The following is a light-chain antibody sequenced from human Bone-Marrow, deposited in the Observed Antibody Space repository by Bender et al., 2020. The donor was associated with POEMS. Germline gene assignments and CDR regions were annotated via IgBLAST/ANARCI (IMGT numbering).Light chain of an antibody. CDR2: KDT. V-gene: IGLV3-25*03. Sequence: SFELTQPPSVSVSPGQTARITCSGDVLPKQYAYWYQQKPGQDPVLVIYKDTERPSGIPERFSGSSSGTVVTLTITGVQAEDESDYYCQSTDSSGTYVFGPGTKLSVL. J-gene: IGLJ1*01. CDR1: VLPKQY. CDR3: QSTDSSGTYV.